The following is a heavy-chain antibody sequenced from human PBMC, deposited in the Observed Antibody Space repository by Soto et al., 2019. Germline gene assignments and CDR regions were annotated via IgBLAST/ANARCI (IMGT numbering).Heavy chain of an antibody. CDR2: IYHSGTT. J-gene: IGHJ5*02. CDR3: AGYCSGGSCYSGPNWFDP. CDR1: GGSISSYY. D-gene: IGHD2-15*01. V-gene: IGHV4-38-2*02. Sequence: ASETLSLTCTVSGGSISSYYWAWIRQSPGKGLEWIGSIYHSGTTYYNPSPKSRVTISVDTSKNQFSLKLSSVTAADTAVYYCAGYCSGGSCYSGPNWFDPWGQGTLVTVSS.